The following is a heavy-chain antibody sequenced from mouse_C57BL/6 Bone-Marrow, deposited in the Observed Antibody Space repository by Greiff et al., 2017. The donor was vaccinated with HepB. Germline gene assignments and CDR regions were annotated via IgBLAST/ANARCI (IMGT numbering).Heavy chain of an antibody. CDR2: IRNKANNHAT. CDR3: TSVHYYGSSSWFAY. CDR1: GFTFSDAW. D-gene: IGHD1-1*01. V-gene: IGHV6-6*01. Sequence: EVMLVESGGGLVQPGGSMKLSCAASGFTFSDAWMDWVRQSPEKGLEWVAEIRNKANNHATYYAESVKGRFTISRDDSKSSVYLQMNSLRAEDTGIYYCTSVHYYGSSSWFAYWGQGTLVTVSA. J-gene: IGHJ3*01.